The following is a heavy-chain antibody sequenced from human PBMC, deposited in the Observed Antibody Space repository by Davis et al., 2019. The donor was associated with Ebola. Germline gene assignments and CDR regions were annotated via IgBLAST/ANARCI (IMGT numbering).Heavy chain of an antibody. CDR1: GGSISSYY. CDR2: IYYSGST. V-gene: IGHV4-59*01. J-gene: IGHJ4*02. Sequence: SETLSLTCTVSGGSISSYYWSWIRQPPGKGLEWIGYIYYSGSTNYNPSLKSRVTISVDTSKNQFSLKLSSVTAADTAVYYCARGVTGSPTVSNYWGQGTRVTVSS. D-gene: IGHD3-9*01. CDR3: ARGVTGSPTVSNY.